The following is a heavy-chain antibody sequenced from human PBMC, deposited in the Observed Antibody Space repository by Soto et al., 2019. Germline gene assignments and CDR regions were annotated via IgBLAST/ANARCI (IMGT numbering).Heavy chain of an antibody. J-gene: IGHJ4*02. D-gene: IGHD1-7*01. CDR2: IHSSGTT. Sequence: SETLSLTCTVSSGSINSFYWAWMRQPAGKGLEWIGRIHSSGTTNYNPSLSSRVTMSVDPSKDQFSLRLTSVTAADTAVYYCARDRIIGTSYSDYWGQGILVTVSS. CDR1: SGSINSFY. CDR3: ARDRIIGTSYSDY. V-gene: IGHV4-4*07.